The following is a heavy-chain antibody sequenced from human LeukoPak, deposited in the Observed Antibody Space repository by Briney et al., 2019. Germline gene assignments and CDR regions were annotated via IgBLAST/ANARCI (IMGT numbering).Heavy chain of an antibody. Sequence: GGSLRLSCAASGFTFSSYAMHWVRQAPGKGLEWVAVISYDGSNKYYADSVKGRFTISRDNSKNTLYLHMNSLRAEDTAVYYCARAPDLGYCSGGSCYYFDYWGQGTLVTVSS. D-gene: IGHD2-15*01. CDR2: ISYDGSNK. V-gene: IGHV3-30*04. CDR1: GFTFSSYA. CDR3: ARAPDLGYCSGGSCYYFDY. J-gene: IGHJ4*02.